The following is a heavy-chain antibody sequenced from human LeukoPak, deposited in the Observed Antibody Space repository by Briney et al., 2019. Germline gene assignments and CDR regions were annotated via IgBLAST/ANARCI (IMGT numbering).Heavy chain of an antibody. CDR1: GFTFSSYA. V-gene: IGHV3-30-3*01. J-gene: IGHJ6*03. CDR2: ISYDGSNK. Sequence: PGGSLRLSCAASGFTFSSYAMHWVRQAPGKGLEWVAVISYDGSNKYYADSVKGRFTISRDNSKNTLYLQMNSLRAEDTAVYYCARERATVPLAPNGCMDVWGKGTTVTVSS. D-gene: IGHD2-8*01. CDR3: ARERATVPLAPNGCMDV.